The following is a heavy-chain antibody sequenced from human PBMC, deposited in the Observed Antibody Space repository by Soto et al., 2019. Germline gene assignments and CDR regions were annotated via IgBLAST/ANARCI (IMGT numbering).Heavy chain of an antibody. V-gene: IGHV3-30-3*01. CDR2: ISFDGSTE. CDR3: ARSRHGSGSYTHFYYGLDV. CDR1: GFTFISYA. J-gene: IGHJ6*02. D-gene: IGHD3-10*01. Sequence: QVQLVESGGDVVQPGRSLRLSCAASGFTFISYAMHWVRQAPGKGLEWVAVISFDGSTEYYADSVKGRFTISRDNSKNTVYLQMNSLRSEDTAVYYCARSRHGSGSYTHFYYGLDVWGQGTTVTVSS.